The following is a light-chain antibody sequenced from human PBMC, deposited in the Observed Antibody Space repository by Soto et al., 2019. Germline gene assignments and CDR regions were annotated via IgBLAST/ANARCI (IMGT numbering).Light chain of an antibody. CDR3: QQYNNWPPMA. CDR2: GAS. V-gene: IGKV3-15*01. J-gene: IGKJ1*01. CDR1: QSVSRN. Sequence: EIVMTQSPATLSVSPGERATLSCRASQSVSRNLAGYQQKPGQAPRLLIYGASTRATGIPARFSGSGSGTEFTLTISSLQSEDFAVYYCQQYNNWPPMAFGQGTKVEIK.